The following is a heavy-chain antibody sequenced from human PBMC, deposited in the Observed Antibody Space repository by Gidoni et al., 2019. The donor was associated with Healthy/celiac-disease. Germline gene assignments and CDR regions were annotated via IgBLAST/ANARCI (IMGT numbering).Heavy chain of an antibody. CDR1: GFTFSRYA. CDR3: ATLSRRYSSSGFDP. CDR2: ISGSGGST. V-gene: IGHV3-23*01. D-gene: IGHD6-13*01. Sequence: EVQPLASGGGVVQPGGSLGLSCAASGFTFSRYAMSWVRQAPGKGLEWVSAISGSGGSTYYADSVKGRFTISRDNSKNTLYLQMNSLRAEDTAVYYCATLSRRYSSSGFDPWGQGTLVTVSS. J-gene: IGHJ5*02.